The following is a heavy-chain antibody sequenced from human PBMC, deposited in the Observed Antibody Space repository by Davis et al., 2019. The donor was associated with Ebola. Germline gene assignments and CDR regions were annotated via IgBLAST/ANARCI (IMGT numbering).Heavy chain of an antibody. V-gene: IGHV3-66*01. CDR1: GFTFSSYW. CDR2: IYSGGST. J-gene: IGHJ4*02. CDR3: TRSPSTAAFPLDY. D-gene: IGHD6-6*01. Sequence: GSLRLSCAASGFTFSSYWMHWVRQAPGKGLEWVSVIYSGGSTYYADSVKGRFTISRDNAKNSLSLQMNSLRAEDTAIYYCTRSPSTAAFPLDYWGPGTLVTVSS.